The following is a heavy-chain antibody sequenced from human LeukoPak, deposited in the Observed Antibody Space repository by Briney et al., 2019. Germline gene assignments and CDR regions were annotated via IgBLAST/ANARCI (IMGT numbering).Heavy chain of an antibody. D-gene: IGHD3-10*01. CDR1: GGSFSDYY. CDR2: INHSGST. Sequence: PSETLSLTCAVYGGSFSDYYWSWIRQPPGKGLEWIGEINHSGSTNYNPSLKSRVTISVDTSKNQFSLKVSSVTAADMAVYYCARLRNPKRLNNYYGSGTYMAPPYYFHMDVWGKGTTVTISS. J-gene: IGHJ6*03. CDR3: ARLRNPKRLNNYYGSGTYMAPPYYFHMDV. V-gene: IGHV4-34*01.